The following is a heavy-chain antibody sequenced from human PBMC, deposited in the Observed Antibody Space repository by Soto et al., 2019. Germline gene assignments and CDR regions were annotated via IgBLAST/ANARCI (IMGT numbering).Heavy chain of an antibody. CDR1: GGSISSSSYY. Sequence: QLQLQESGPGLVKPSETLSLTCTVSGGSISSSSYYWGWIRQPPGKGLEWIGSIYYSGSTYYNPSLQSRVTISVDTSKNQFSLKLSSVTAADTAVYYCARHSHPYGLDHYFDYWGQGTLVTVSS. D-gene: IGHD3-10*01. CDR3: ARHSHPYGLDHYFDY. V-gene: IGHV4-39*01. J-gene: IGHJ4*02. CDR2: IYYSGST.